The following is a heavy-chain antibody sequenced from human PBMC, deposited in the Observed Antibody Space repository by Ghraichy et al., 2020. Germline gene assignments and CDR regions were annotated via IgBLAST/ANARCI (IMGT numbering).Heavy chain of an antibody. J-gene: IGHJ4*02. V-gene: IGHV3-48*02. Sequence: LSLTCAASGLTFNIYSMNWVRQAPGKGLEWLSYITSSSGTIHYADSVKGRFTVSRDNAKNSLYLQMNSLRDEDSGVYYCASSAGHLDHWGQGTVVTVSA. CDR2: ITSSSGTI. D-gene: IGHD2-15*01. CDR1: GLTFNIYS. CDR3: ASSAGHLDH.